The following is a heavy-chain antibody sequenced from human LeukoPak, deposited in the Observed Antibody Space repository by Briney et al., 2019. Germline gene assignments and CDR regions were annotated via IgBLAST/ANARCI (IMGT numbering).Heavy chain of an antibody. Sequence: PGGSLRLSCAGSGFPFSSYAMSWVRQAPGKGLEWVSAISDTGATTYHADSVKGRFTISRDNSKNTLYLQMNSMRAEDTAVYYCAKAPPEDYDSSGYAVAEYFQHWGQGTLVTVSS. D-gene: IGHD3-22*01. CDR3: AKAPPEDYDSSGYAVAEYFQH. J-gene: IGHJ1*01. CDR1: GFPFSSYA. V-gene: IGHV3-23*01. CDR2: ISDTGATT.